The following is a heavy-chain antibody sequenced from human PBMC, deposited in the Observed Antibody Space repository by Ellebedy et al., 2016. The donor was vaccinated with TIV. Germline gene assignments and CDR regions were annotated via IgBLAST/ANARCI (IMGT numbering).Heavy chain of an antibody. V-gene: IGHV3-30*03. Sequence: GGSLRLSCAASGLTFSSYGMHWVRQAPGKGLEWLAFTSYDGSNKYYADSVKGRFTISRDNSVNTLYLQMNSLGAEDTAVYYSARAIYGVSYLWGRGTLVTVSS. CDR2: TSYDGSNK. J-gene: IGHJ2*01. D-gene: IGHD4-17*01. CDR3: ARAIYGVSYL. CDR1: GLTFSSYG.